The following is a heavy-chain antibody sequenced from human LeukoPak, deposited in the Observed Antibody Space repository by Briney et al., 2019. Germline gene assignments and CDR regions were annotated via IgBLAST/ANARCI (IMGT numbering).Heavy chain of an antibody. D-gene: IGHD3-10*01. CDR1: GYTFTGYY. CDR3: ARVRFGELSGWAYYFDY. CDR2: INPNSGGT. J-gene: IGHJ4*02. Sequence: GASVKVSCKASGYTFTGYYMHWVRQAPGQGLEWMGWINPNSGGTNYAQKFQGRVTMTRDTSISTAYMELSRLRSDDTAVYYCARVRFGELSGWAYYFDYWGQGTLVTVSS. V-gene: IGHV1-2*02.